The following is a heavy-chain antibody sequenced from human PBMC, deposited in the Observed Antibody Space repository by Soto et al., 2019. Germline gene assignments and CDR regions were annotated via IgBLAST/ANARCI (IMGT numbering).Heavy chain of an antibody. J-gene: IGHJ6*02. CDR2: IYSGGTT. V-gene: IGHV3-66*01. Sequence: EVQLVESGGGLVQPVGSLSLSCAGSALTASKNYMSWVRQPPGKGLEWVSVIYSGGTTYYADSVEDRFSISRDNSKSTLYLQMANLRAGDTAVYYCARGGSGSDWDYYGMDVWGQGTTVTVSS. CDR3: ARGGSGSDWDYYGMDV. D-gene: IGHD3-10*01. CDR1: ALTASKNY.